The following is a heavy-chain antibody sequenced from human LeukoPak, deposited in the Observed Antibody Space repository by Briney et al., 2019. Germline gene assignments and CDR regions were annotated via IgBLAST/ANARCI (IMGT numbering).Heavy chain of an antibody. CDR1: GGTFSSYA. J-gene: IGHJ3*02. CDR2: IIPIFGTA. CDR3: ARGDGDSGSAFDI. Sequence: SVKVSCKASGGTFSSYAISWLRQAPGQGLEWMGGIIPIFGTANYAQKFQGRVTITTDESTSTAYMELSSLRSEDTAVYYCARGDGDSGSAFDIWGQGTMVTVSS. V-gene: IGHV1-69*05. D-gene: IGHD3-10*01.